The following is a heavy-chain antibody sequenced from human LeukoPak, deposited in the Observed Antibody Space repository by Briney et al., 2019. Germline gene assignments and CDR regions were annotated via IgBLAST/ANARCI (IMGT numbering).Heavy chain of an antibody. CDR1: GFTFSSYG. D-gene: IGHD2-15*01. J-gene: IGHJ4*02. V-gene: IGHV3-33*01. CDR3: AGTLGYCSGGSCSN. Sequence: GGSLRLSCAASGFTFSSYGMHWVRQAPGKGLEWVAVIWYDGSNKYYADSVKGRFTISRDNSKNTLYLQMNSLRAEDTAVYYCAGTLGYCSGGSCSNWGQGTLVTVSS. CDR2: IWYDGSNK.